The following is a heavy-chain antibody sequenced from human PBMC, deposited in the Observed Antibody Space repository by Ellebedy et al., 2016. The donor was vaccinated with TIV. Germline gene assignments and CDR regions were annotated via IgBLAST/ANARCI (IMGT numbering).Heavy chain of an antibody. D-gene: IGHD6-6*01. V-gene: IGHV1-18*01. J-gene: IGHJ6*02. CDR2: VIASNTNT. Sequence: AASVKVSCKASGYTFSNYGLSWSRHAPGQGLEWLLWVIASNTNTHYVKKFQDRITMTTDTSTSTAYLDLRNLRTDDTAVYYCARASIAYYYYGLDVWGPGTTVTVS. CDR3: ARASIAYYYYGLDV. CDR1: GYTFSNYG.